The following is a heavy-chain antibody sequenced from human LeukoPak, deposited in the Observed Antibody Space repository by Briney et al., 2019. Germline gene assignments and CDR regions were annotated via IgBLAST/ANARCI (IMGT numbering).Heavy chain of an antibody. Sequence: SVKVSCKASGYTFTSYGISWVRQAPGQGLEWMGGIIPIFGTANYAQKFQGRVTITADESTSTAYMELSSLRSEDTAVYYCARGVNYDYVWGSYRGIYYFDYWGQGTLVTVSS. V-gene: IGHV1-69*13. J-gene: IGHJ4*02. CDR1: GYTFTSYG. CDR2: IIPIFGTA. D-gene: IGHD3-16*02. CDR3: ARGVNYDYVWGSYRGIYYFDY.